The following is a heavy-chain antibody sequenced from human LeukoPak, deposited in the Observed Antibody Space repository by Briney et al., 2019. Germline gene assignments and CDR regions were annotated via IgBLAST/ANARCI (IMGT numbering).Heavy chain of an antibody. Sequence: GGSLRLSCAASGFTFSSYAMSWVRQAPGKGLEWLSVMYSGGSTYYPDSVKGRFTISRDISKNTLYLQMNSLRVEDTAVYYCARDHVSSGWYVGFDLWGQGTLVTVSS. CDR3: ARDHVSSGWYVGFDL. V-gene: IGHV3-23*03. D-gene: IGHD6-19*01. CDR2: MYSGGST. J-gene: IGHJ4*02. CDR1: GFTFSSYA.